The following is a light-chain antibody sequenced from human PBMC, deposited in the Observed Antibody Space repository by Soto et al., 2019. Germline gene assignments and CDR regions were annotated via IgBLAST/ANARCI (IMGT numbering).Light chain of an antibody. CDR2: GVS. J-gene: IGKJ4*01. Sequence: EIVTTQSPVTLSVSPGERATLSCRASQSVRSTYLAWYQQKPGQAPRLLIFGVSNRAAGIPARFSGSGSGTEFTLTISSLQSEDFTVYYCQQYGDWPLTFGGGTKVDIK. CDR1: QSVRSTY. CDR3: QQYGDWPLT. V-gene: IGKV3-15*01.